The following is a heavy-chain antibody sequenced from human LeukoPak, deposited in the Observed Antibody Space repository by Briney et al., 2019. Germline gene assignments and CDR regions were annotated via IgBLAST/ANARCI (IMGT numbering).Heavy chain of an antibody. D-gene: IGHD1-1*01. CDR1: GFTFSTYE. V-gene: IGHV3-48*03. CDR2: ISSSGSTI. J-gene: IGHJ5*02. CDR3: ARDAGGRTQREGWFDP. Sequence: GGSLRLSCAASGFTFSTYEMNWVRQAPGKGLEWVSYISSSGSTIYYAESVKGRFTISRDSAKNLLYLQMNSLRVEDTAIYYCARDAGGRTQREGWFDPWGQGTLVTVSS.